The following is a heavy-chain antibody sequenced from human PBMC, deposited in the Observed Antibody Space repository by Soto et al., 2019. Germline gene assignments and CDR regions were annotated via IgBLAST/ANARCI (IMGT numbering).Heavy chain of an antibody. CDR2: VFHSGTT. CDR3: ARDPHYYDNTDYLDY. J-gene: IGHJ4*02. D-gene: IGHD3-22*01. CDR1: GSSINSGDF. Sequence: PSETLSLTCAVSGSSINSGDFWGRIRQPPGKGLEWIGSVFHSGTTYYNPSLKSRVIISVDTSKNQFSLNLHSVTAADTAVYYCARDPHYYDNTDYLDYWGQGTLVTVSS. V-gene: IGHV4-38-2*02.